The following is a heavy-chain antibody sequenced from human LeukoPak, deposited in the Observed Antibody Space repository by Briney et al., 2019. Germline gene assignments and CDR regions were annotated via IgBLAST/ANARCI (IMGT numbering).Heavy chain of an antibody. CDR3: ARYVGATLAFDI. D-gene: IGHD1-26*01. Sequence: SETLSLTCAVYGGSFSGYYWSWIRQPPGKGLEWIGEINHSGSTNYNPSLKSRVTISVDTSKNQFSLKLSSVTAADTAVYYCARYVGATLAFDIWGQGTMVTVSS. CDR2: INHSGST. J-gene: IGHJ3*02. CDR1: GGSFSGYY. V-gene: IGHV4-34*01.